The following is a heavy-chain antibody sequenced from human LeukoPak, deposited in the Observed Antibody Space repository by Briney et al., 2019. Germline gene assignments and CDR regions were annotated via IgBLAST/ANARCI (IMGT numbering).Heavy chain of an antibody. J-gene: IGHJ4*02. CDR1: GGSISSSSYY. CDR3: ASLRGDGYNFSFDY. D-gene: IGHD5-24*01. CDR2: IYYSGST. Sequence: SETLSLTCTVSGGSISSSSYYWGWIRQPPRKGLEWIGSIYYSGSTYYNPSLKSRVTISVDTSKNQFSLKLSSVTAADTAVYYCASLRGDGYNFSFDYWGQGTLVTVSS. V-gene: IGHV4-39*01.